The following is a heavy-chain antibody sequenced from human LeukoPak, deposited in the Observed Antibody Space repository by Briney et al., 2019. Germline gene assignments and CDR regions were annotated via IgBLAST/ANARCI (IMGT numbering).Heavy chain of an antibody. Sequence: PSETLSLTCTVSGGSISSSSYYWGWIRQPPGKGLEWIGSIYYSGSTSYNPSLKSRVTISVDASKNQFSPKLSSVTAADTAVYYCARHGRYYDILTGYYYWFDPWGQGTLVTVSS. CDR1: GGSISSSSYY. V-gene: IGHV4-39*01. J-gene: IGHJ5*02. CDR3: ARHGRYYDILTGYYYWFDP. CDR2: IYYSGST. D-gene: IGHD3-9*01.